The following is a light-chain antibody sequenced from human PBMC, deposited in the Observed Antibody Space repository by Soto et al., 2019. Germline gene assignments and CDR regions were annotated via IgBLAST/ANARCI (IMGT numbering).Light chain of an antibody. CDR3: HQRGDWPLT. Sequence: GLKQSPATLSFSTGERATLSCRASQSVNTYLGWYQQKPGQAPRLLIYDAYNRATGIPARFSGSGSGTDFTLTITSLEPEDFAVYYCHQRGDWPLTFGGGTKVDIK. J-gene: IGKJ4*01. V-gene: IGKV3-11*01. CDR2: DAY. CDR1: QSVNTY.